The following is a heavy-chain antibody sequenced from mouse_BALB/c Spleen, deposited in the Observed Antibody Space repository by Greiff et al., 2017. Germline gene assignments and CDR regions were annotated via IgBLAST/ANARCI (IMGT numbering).Heavy chain of an antibody. J-gene: IGHJ2*01. Sequence: QVQLQQSGPGLVQPSHSLSITCTVSGFSLTSYGVHWVRQSPGKGLEWLGVIGSGGSTDYNAAFISRQSISNDNSNSHVFFKMNSLQANDTAIYYCARKALRRDFDYWGQGTTLTVSS. D-gene: IGHD2-12*01. V-gene: IGHV2-2*02. CDR2: IGSGGST. CDR1: GFSLTSYG. CDR3: ARKALRRDFDY.